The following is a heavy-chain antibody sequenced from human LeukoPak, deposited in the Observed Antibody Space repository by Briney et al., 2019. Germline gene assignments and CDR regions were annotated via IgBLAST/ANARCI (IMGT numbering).Heavy chain of an antibody. CDR3: AKAGDGYNYVFGDY. CDR1: GFTFSSYA. J-gene: IGHJ4*02. CDR2: ISGSCGST. D-gene: IGHD5-24*01. V-gene: IGHV3-23*01. Sequence: GASLRLSCAASGFTFSSYAMSWVRQAPGKGLEWVSAISGSCGSTYYADSVKGRFTISRDNSKNTLYLQMNSLRAEDTAVYYCAKAGDGYNYVFGDYWGQGTLVTVSS.